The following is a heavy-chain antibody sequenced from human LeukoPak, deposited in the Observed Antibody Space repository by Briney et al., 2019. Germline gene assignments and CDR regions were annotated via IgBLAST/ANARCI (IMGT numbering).Heavy chain of an antibody. CDR2: VWYDGSNK. D-gene: IGHD5/OR15-5a*01. CDR3: ARDPSLRVTLDY. CDR1: GFIFSNYG. Sequence: GRSLRLSCAASGFIFSNYGMHWVRQAPGKGLEWVAVVWYDGSNKYYADSVKGRFTISRDNSKNMLYLQMNSLRAEDTAVYYRARDPSLRVTLDYWGQGTLVTVSS. V-gene: IGHV3-33*01. J-gene: IGHJ4*02.